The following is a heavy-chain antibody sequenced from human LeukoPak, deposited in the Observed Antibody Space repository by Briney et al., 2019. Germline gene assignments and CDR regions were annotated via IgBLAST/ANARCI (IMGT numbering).Heavy chain of an antibody. CDR2: IYYTGTT. CDR1: GDSTNTYF. D-gene: IGHD4-17*01. J-gene: IGHJ4*02. CDR3: ASKSTDHGELRFDY. Sequence: SETLSLTCTLSGDSTNTYFWSWIRQSPGKGLEWIGYIYYTGTTNYNPSLKSRVTISVDASKNQFSLKVNSVTAADTGVYYCASKSTDHGELRFDYWGQGTLVTVSS. V-gene: IGHV4-59*01.